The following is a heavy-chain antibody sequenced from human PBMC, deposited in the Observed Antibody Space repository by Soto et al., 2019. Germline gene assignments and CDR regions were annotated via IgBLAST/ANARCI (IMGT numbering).Heavy chain of an antibody. Sequence: VKVSCKASGYTFTSYYMHWVRQAPGQGLEWMGIINANNGNTSYAQKLQGRVTMTTDTSTSTAYMELRSLRSDDTAVYYCASPLGYSYGPWEAFDIWGQGTMVTVSS. D-gene: IGHD5-18*01. V-gene: IGHV1-46*01. CDR3: ASPLGYSYGPWEAFDI. J-gene: IGHJ3*02. CDR1: GYTFTSYY. CDR2: INANNGNT.